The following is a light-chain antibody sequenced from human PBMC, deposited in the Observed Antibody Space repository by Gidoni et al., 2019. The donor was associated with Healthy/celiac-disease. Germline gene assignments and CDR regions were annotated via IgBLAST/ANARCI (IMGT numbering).Light chain of an antibody. J-gene: IGLJ2*01. CDR1: SSDGGSYHL. Sequence: QSALTQPASVSGSPGQSITISCTGTSSDGGSYHLVSWYQQHPGKAPKLMIHEGSKRPSGVSNRFSGSKSGNTASLTISGLQAEDEADYYCCSYAGSSTHVVFGGGTKLTVL. CDR3: CSYAGSSTHVV. V-gene: IGLV2-23*01. CDR2: EGS.